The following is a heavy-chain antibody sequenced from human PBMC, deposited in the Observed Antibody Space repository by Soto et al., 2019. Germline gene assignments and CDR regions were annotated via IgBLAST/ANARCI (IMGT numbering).Heavy chain of an antibody. CDR2: IYWDDDK. D-gene: IGHD3-10*01. CDR1: GLSLSTSGVG. V-gene: IGHV2-5*02. J-gene: IGHJ1*01. CDR3: AHFRLPRGDPQH. Sequence: QITLKESGPPLVKPTQTLTLTCTFSGLSLSTSGVGVGWIRQPPGKALEWLALIYWDDDKRYSPSLKSRLTITKDTSKNQVVLTMTNMDPVDTATYYCAHFRLPRGDPQHWGQGTLVTVS.